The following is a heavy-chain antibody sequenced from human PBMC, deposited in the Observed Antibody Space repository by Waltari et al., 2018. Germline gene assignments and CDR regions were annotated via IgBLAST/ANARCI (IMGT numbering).Heavy chain of an antibody. J-gene: IGHJ4*02. CDR1: GGTFSSST. V-gene: IGHV1-69*02. CDR3: ASSMVRGVKVYYFDY. CDR2: IVPITGRT. Sequence: VQLVQSGAEVKTPGSSVKVSCKPSGGTFSSSTINWVRQAPGQGLEWMGRIVPITGRTTYPQMFQGRVTITADKSTSTAYMELSSLRSEDTTIYYCASSMVRGVKVYYFDYWGQGTLVTVSS. D-gene: IGHD3-10*01.